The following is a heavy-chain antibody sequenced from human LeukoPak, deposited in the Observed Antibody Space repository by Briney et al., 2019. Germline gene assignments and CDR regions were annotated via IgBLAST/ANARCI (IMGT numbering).Heavy chain of an antibody. V-gene: IGHV4-30-4*08. Sequence: ASETLSLTCVVSNYSISSGYYWSWVRQPPGKGLEWIGYIYYSGSTYYNPSLKSRVTISVDTSKNQFSLKLSSVTAADTAVYYCARDVHDYMDVWGKGTTVTVSS. CDR3: ARDVHDYMDV. CDR2: IYYSGST. J-gene: IGHJ6*03. CDR1: NYSISSGYY.